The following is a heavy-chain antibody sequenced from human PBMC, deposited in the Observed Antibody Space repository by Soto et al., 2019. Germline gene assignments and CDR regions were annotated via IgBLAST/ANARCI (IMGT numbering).Heavy chain of an antibody. V-gene: IGHV1-24*01. CDR3: ATDSTSFYCSGSYN. CDR1: GYTLTELS. CDR2: FDPEGGET. D-gene: IGHD3-10*01. J-gene: IGHJ4*02. Sequence: ASVKVSCKVSGYTLTELSMHWVRQAPGKGLEWMGGFDPEGGETIYAQKFQGRVTMTEDTSTDTAYMELSSLRSEDTAVYYCATDSTSFYCSGSYNWGQGXLVTVSS.